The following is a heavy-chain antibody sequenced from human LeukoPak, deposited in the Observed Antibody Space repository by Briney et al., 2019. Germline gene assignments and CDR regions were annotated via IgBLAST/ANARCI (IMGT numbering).Heavy chain of an antibody. D-gene: IGHD3-10*01. J-gene: IGHJ5*02. Sequence: GGSLSLSCAASGFTFSSYAMSWVRQAPGKGLESVSAISGSGGSTYYADSVKGRFTISRDNSKNTLYLQMNSLRAEDTAVYYCAKDPGGVRPNWFDPWGQGTLVTVSS. CDR1: GFTFSSYA. CDR3: AKDPGGVRPNWFDP. V-gene: IGHV3-23*01. CDR2: ISGSGGST.